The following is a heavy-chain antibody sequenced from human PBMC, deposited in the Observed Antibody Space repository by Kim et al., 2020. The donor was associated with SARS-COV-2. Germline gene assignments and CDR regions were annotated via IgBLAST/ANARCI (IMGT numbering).Heavy chain of an antibody. CDR2: IYYSGST. Sequence: SETLSLTCTVSGGSISGYYWSWIRQPPGKGLEWIGYIYYSGSTNYNPSLKSRVTISVDTSKNQFSLKLNSVTAADTAVYYCARGEGGGFTYGSAFGFDYWGQGTLVTVSS. J-gene: IGHJ4*02. CDR3: ARGEGGGFTYGSAFGFDY. CDR1: GGSISGYY. V-gene: IGHV4-59*13. D-gene: IGHD5-18*01.